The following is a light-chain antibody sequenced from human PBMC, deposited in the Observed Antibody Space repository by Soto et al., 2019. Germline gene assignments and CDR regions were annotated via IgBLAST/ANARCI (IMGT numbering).Light chain of an antibody. V-gene: IGKV1-5*03. Sequence: DIQMTQSPSSLSASVGDRVTITCRASQDISSWLDWYQQKPGKAPELLIYTASNLQSGVPSRFTGSGSGTEFTLTISSLQPDDFATYYCQHYNSYSNAFGQGTKLDIK. CDR2: TAS. CDR1: QDISSW. CDR3: QHYNSYSNA. J-gene: IGKJ1*01.